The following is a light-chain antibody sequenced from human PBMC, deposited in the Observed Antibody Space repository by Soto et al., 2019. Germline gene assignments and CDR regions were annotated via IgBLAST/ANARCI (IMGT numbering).Light chain of an antibody. J-gene: IGKJ1*01. Sequence: DIQMTQSPSTLTASVGDRVTITCRASQSISTWLAWYKQKPGKAPSLLIYGASSLKSGVPSRFSGSGSGTKFTLTISRLQPDDFATYYCQQYRSYSFGQGTKVEI. V-gene: IGKV1-5*01. CDR2: GAS. CDR3: QQYRSYS. CDR1: QSISTW.